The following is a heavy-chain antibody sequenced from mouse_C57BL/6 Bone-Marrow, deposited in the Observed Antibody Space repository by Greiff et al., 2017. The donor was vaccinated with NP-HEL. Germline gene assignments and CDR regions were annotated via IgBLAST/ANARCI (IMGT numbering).Heavy chain of an antibody. CDR1: GYTFTSYG. CDR2: IYPRSGNT. CDR3: ASDYYGSEDYYAMDY. V-gene: IGHV1-81*01. D-gene: IGHD1-1*01. J-gene: IGHJ4*01. Sequence: QVQLKQSGAELARPGASVKLSCKASGYTFTSYGISWVKQRTGQGLEWIGEIYPRSGNTYYNEKFKGKATLTADKSSSTAYMELSSLTSEDSAVYFCASDYYGSEDYYAMDYWGKGTSVTVSS.